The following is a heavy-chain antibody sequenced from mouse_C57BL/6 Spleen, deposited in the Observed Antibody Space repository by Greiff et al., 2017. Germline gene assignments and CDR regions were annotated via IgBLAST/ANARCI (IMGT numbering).Heavy chain of an antibody. Sequence: EVHLVESGGGLVKPGGSLKLSCAASGFTFSDYGMHWVRQAPEKGLEWVAYISRGSSTIYYAHTVKGRFTISRDNANNTLFLQMTSLRSEDTAMYYCARPDYYGSSYAMDYWGQGTSVTVSA. V-gene: IGHV5-17*01. D-gene: IGHD1-1*01. CDR1: GFTFSDYG. J-gene: IGHJ4*01. CDR3: ARPDYYGSSYAMDY. CDR2: ISRGSSTI.